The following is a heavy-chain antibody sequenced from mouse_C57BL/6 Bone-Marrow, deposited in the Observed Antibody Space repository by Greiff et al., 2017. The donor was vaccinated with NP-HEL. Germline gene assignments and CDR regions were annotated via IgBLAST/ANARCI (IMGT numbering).Heavy chain of an antibody. CDR3: ARADYYGGRFYWYFDV. Sequence: VQLQQSGPELVKPGASVKMSCKASGYTFTDYNMHWVKQSHGKSLEWIGYINPNNGGTSYHQKFKGKATLTVNKSSSTAYMELRSLTSEDSAVYYCARADYYGGRFYWYFDVWGTGTTVTVSS. J-gene: IGHJ1*03. CDR2: INPNNGGT. D-gene: IGHD1-1*01. CDR1: GYTFTDYN. V-gene: IGHV1-22*01.